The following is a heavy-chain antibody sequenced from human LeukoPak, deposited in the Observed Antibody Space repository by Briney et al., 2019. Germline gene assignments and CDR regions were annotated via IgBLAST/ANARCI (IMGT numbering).Heavy chain of an antibody. Sequence: GASVKVSCKASGYTFTSYDINWVRQATGQGLEWMGWMNPNSGNTGYAQKFQGRVTMTRNTSISTAYMELSSLRSEDTAVYYCARGGYQPRYYYYYMDVWGKGTTVTISS. J-gene: IGHJ6*03. CDR1: GYTFTSYD. CDR3: ARGGYQPRYYYYYMDV. D-gene: IGHD2-2*01. V-gene: IGHV1-8*01. CDR2: MNPNSGNT.